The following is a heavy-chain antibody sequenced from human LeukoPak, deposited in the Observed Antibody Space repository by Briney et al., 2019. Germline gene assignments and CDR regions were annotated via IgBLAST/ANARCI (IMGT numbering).Heavy chain of an antibody. CDR2: IKQDGSEK. CDR3: ASHGGTDYYFDY. J-gene: IGHJ4*02. D-gene: IGHD3-16*01. Sequence: GGSLRLSCAASGFTFSSYWMSWVRQAPGKGLEWVANIKQDGSEKYYVDSVKGRFTISRDNAKNSPYLQMNSLRAEDTAVYYCASHGGTDYYFDYWGQGTLVTVSS. CDR1: GFTFSSYW. V-gene: IGHV3-7*01.